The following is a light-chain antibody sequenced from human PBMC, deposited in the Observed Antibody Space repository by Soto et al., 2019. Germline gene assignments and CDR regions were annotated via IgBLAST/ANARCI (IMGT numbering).Light chain of an antibody. J-gene: IGKJ1*01. V-gene: IGKV3D-15*01. CDR3: QQSNNWPWT. CDR1: QSVSSS. CDR2: GAS. Sequence: ERVITHSPSTLSVSPGERAPLSCRASQSVSSSLAWYQQKPGQAPRLLIYGASTRATGIPAKFSGSGSGTEFTLTISSLQSEDFALYYCQQSNNWPWTFGQGTKVDIK.